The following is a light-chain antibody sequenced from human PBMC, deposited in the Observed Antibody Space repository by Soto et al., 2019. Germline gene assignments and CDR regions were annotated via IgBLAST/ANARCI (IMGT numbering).Light chain of an antibody. V-gene: IGKV3-15*01. CDR3: QQDNNWPPWT. CDR1: QSVSSY. Sequence: EIVMTQSPATLSVSPGERATLSCRASQSVSSYLAWYQQKPGQAPRLLIYGASTRATGIPVRFSGSESGTEFNLTISSLQSEDFAVYYCQQDNNWPPWTCGEGTKVELK. CDR2: GAS. J-gene: IGKJ1*01.